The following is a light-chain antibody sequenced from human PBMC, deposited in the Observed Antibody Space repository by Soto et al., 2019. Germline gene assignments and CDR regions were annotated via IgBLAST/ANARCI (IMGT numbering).Light chain of an antibody. CDR1: SSDIGTYNY. CDR2: DVT. J-gene: IGLJ2*01. Sequence: QSVLTQPASVSGSPGQSITISCTGTSSDIGTYNYVSWYQQHPGKAPRPLIYDVTNRPSGVSNRFSGSKSGNTASLSISGLQPEDEADYYCSSYSSSTTRVFGGGTKLTVL. CDR3: SSYSSSTTRV. V-gene: IGLV2-14*03.